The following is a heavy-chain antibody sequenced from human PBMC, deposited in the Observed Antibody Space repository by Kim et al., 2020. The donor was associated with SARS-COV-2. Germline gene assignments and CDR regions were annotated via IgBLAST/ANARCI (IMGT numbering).Heavy chain of an antibody. V-gene: IGHV3-15*01. D-gene: IGHD2-21*02. CDR3: TTALLRRKPGDY. Sequence: DYAAPVKGRFTISRDDSKNTLYLQMTSLRPEATAVYYCTTALLRRKPGDYWGQGTLVTVSS. J-gene: IGHJ4*02.